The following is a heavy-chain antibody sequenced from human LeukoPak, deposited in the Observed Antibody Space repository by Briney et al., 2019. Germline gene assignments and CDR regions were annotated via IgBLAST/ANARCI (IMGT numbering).Heavy chain of an antibody. CDR1: GFIFTRFA. CDR2: ISDSGDST. Sequence: GGSLRLSCAASGFIFTRFAMTWVRQAPGKGLEWVSGISDSGDSTYYADSVKGRFTMSRDNFKNTVYLQMNSLRAEDTAVFYCARYGGSYYFDYWGQGTLVTVSS. CDR3: ARYGGSYYFDY. J-gene: IGHJ4*02. V-gene: IGHV3-23*01. D-gene: IGHD1-26*01.